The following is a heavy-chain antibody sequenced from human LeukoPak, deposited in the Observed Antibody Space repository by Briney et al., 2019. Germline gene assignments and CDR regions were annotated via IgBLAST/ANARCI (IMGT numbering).Heavy chain of an antibody. D-gene: IGHD3-10*01. V-gene: IGHV1-8*01. CDR3: ARSGFGSGISFDL. J-gene: IGHJ5*02. CDR1: GYTFTSYD. CDR2: MNPNSGDT. Sequence: EASVKVSCKASGYTFTSYDINWVRQAPGQGLEWMGWMNPNSGDTGYPQKFQGRVTMTRDTSITTAYMELSSLRSGDTAVYYCARSGFGSGISFDLWGQGTLVTVSS.